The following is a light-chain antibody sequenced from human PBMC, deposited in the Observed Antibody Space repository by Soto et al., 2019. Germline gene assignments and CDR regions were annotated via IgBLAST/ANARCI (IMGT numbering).Light chain of an antibody. Sequence: EIVLTQSPGTLSLSPGERATLSCRASQSVSSSYLAWYQQKPGQPPPLLIFGASSRATGIPDRFSGSGSRTDFTLTISRLEPEDFAVYYCQHYETFGQGTKVEIK. J-gene: IGKJ1*01. CDR3: QHYET. V-gene: IGKV3-20*01. CDR2: GAS. CDR1: QSVSSSY.